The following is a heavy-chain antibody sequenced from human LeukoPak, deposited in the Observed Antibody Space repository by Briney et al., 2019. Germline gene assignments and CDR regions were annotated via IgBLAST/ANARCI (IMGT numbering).Heavy chain of an antibody. V-gene: IGHV3-74*01. CDR3: SRDPESSGWSSIEN. CDR1: GFTFSRYW. D-gene: IGHD6-19*01. J-gene: IGHJ4*02. Sequence: PGGSLRLSCAASGFTFSRYWMHWVRQAPGKGLVWVSRINSDGRSKNYADSVRGRFTISRDNAKNTLYLQMNSLRAEDTAVYYCSRDPESSGWSSIENWGQGTLVTVS. CDR2: INSDGRSK.